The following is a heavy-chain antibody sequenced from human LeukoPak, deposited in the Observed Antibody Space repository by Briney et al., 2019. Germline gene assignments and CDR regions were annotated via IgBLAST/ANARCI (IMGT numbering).Heavy chain of an antibody. V-gene: IGHV1-2*02. Sequence: ASVKVSCKASGYTFTGYYMHWVRQAPGQGLEWMGWIDPNSGGTNYTQKFQGRVTMTRDTSISTAYMELSRLRSDDRAVYYCARDVGSDWFILDYWGQGTQVTVSS. CDR1: GYTFTGYY. CDR2: IDPNSGGT. J-gene: IGHJ4*02. CDR3: ARDVGSDWFILDY. D-gene: IGHD6-19*01.